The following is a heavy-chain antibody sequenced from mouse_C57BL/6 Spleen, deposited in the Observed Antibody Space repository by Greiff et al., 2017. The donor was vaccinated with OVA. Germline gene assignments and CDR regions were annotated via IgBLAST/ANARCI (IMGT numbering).Heavy chain of an antibody. Sequence: EVQLQQSGPELVKPGASVKMSCKASGYTFTDYNMHWVKQSHGKSLEWIGYINPNNGGTSYNKKFKGKATLTVNKSSSTAYMELRSLTSEDSAVYYCARETTVGGPFDYWGQGTTLTVSS. J-gene: IGHJ2*01. D-gene: IGHD1-1*01. V-gene: IGHV1-22*01. CDR2: INPNNGGT. CDR3: ARETTVGGPFDY. CDR1: GYTFTDYN.